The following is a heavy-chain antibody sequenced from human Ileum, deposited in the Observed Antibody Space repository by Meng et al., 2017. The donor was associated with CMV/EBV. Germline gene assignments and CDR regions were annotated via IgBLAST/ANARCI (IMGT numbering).Heavy chain of an antibody. CDR3: AKYRYGLGFDY. D-gene: IGHD5-18*01. V-gene: IGHV1-2*02. CDR2: INPDNGGT. CDR1: GYTFTDYY. J-gene: IGHJ4*02. Sequence: QGRLVQSGAEVKGPGASVKVSCKPSGYTFTDYYMQWVRQAPGQGLEWMGWINPDNGGTNYAQKFQGRVTMTRDTSITTAYMELSRLRSDDTAIYYCAKYRYGLGFDYWGQGTLVTVFS.